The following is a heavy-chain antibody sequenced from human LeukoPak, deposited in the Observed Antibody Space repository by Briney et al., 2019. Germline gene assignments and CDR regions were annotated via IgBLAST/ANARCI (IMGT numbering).Heavy chain of an antibody. CDR1: GFTLSSYE. J-gene: IGHJ5*02. CDR3: AKDPYSSGWYPNWFDP. CDR2: ISGSGGST. V-gene: IGHV3-23*01. Sequence: GGSLRLSCAASGFTLSSYEMSWGRQAPRKGLEWVSAISGSGGSTYYADSVKGRFTISRDNSKNTLYLQMNSLRAEDTAVYYCAKDPYSSGWYPNWFDPWGQGTLVTVSS. D-gene: IGHD6-19*01.